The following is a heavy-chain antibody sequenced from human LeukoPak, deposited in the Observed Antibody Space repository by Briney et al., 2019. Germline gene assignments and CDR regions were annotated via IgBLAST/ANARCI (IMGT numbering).Heavy chain of an antibody. D-gene: IGHD3-3*01. CDR3: ARAPMEYYDFWSGYSTWYFDY. Sequence: PSETLSLTCAVSGGPFNGFYWSWLRQPPGKGLEWIGEINHSGSTKYNPSLKSRLTISVDTSKNQFSLKLNSVTAADTAVYYCARAPMEYYDFWSGYSTWYFDYWGQGNLVTVSS. J-gene: IGHJ4*02. V-gene: IGHV4-34*01. CDR2: INHSGST. CDR1: GGPFNGFY.